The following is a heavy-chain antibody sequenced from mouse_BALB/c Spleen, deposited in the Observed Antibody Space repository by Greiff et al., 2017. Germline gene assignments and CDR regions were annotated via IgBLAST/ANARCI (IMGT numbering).Heavy chain of an antibody. CDR3: ARDYGYYAMDY. D-gene: IGHD1-1*02. Sequence: EVMLVESGGGLVQPGGSRKLSCAASGFTFSDYGMAWVRQAPGKGPEWVAFISNLAYSIYYADTVTGRFTISRENAKNTLYLEMSSLRSEDTAMYYCARDYGYYAMDYWGQGTSVTVSS. J-gene: IGHJ4*01. V-gene: IGHV5-15*02. CDR1: GFTFSDYG. CDR2: ISNLAYSI.